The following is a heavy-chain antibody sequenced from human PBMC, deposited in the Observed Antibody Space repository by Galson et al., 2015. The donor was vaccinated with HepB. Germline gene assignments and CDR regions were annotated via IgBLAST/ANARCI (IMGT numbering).Heavy chain of an antibody. V-gene: IGHV3-23*01. J-gene: IGHJ4*02. CDR3: AKDPRYNWNYRDYFEY. D-gene: IGHD1-7*01. Sequence: SLRLSCAASGFSFDSYAMSRVRQAPGQGLEWISSISGSGGSTYHADSVRGRFTISRDNFKSTLYLQMNSLRAEDTAVYYCAKDPRYNWNYRDYFEYWGQGTLVTVSS. CDR1: GFSFDSYA. CDR2: ISGSGGST.